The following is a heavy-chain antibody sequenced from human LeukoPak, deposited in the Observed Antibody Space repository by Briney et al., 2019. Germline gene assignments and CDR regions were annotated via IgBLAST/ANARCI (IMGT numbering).Heavy chain of an antibody. Sequence: PGGSLRLSCAAPGINFNYVWMSWVRQAPGKGLEWVGHIRSKADGGTTDSATPVKGRFTISRDDSKNTVYLQMNSLKTEDTAVYYCTHLSGPYTFCAFDIWGQGTVVTVSS. CDR3: THLSGPYTFCAFDI. V-gene: IGHV3-15*01. CDR2: IRSKADGGTT. J-gene: IGHJ3*02. D-gene: IGHD3-3*01. CDR1: GINFNYVW.